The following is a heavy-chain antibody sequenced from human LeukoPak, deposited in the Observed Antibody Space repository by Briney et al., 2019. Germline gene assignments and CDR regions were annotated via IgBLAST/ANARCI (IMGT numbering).Heavy chain of an antibody. CDR1: GFTVSSNY. CDR2: IYSGGST. D-gene: IGHD6-19*01. CDR3: ARSERYSSGWEYFDY. Sequence: GGSLRLSCAASGFTVSSNYMSWVRQAPGKGLEWVSVIYSGGSTYYADSVKGRFTISRDNSKNTLYLQMNSLRAEDTAVYYCARSERYSSGWEYFDYWGQGTLVTVSS. V-gene: IGHV3-66*01. J-gene: IGHJ4*02.